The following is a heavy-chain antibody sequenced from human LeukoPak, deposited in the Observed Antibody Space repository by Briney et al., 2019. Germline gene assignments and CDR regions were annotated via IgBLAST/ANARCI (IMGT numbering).Heavy chain of an antibody. CDR3: ARGKHRYCSSTSCYTDYYYYMDV. CDR2: IIPIFGTA. J-gene: IGHJ6*03. D-gene: IGHD2-2*02. Sequence: SVKVSCKASGGTFSSYAISWVRQAPGQGLEWMGGIIPIFGTANYAQKFRGRVTITTDESTSTAYMELSSLRSEDTAVYYCARGKHRYCSSTSCYTDYYYYMDVWGKGTTVTVSS. V-gene: IGHV1-69*05. CDR1: GGTFSSYA.